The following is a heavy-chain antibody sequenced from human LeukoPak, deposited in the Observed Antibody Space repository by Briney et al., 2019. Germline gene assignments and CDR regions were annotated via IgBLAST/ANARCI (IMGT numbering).Heavy chain of an antibody. CDR3: AKGDVGTNYYYYGMDV. D-gene: IGHD3-10*01. CDR1: GFTFSSYW. J-gene: IGHJ6*02. V-gene: IGHV3-30*18. CDR2: TSYDGSIQ. Sequence: GGSLRLSCAASGFTFSSYWMSWVRQAPGKGLEWVAATSYDGSIQYYADSVKGRLTISRDNSKNTLYLQMNSLRAEDTAVYYCAKGDVGTNYYYYGMDVWGQGTTVTVPS.